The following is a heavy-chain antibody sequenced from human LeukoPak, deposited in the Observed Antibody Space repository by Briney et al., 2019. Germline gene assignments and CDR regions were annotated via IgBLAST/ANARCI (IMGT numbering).Heavy chain of an antibody. V-gene: IGHV3-7*01. D-gene: IGHD6-25*01. J-gene: IGHJ4*02. CDR2: IKEDGNGK. CDR1: GFTFNNYG. Sequence: GGSLRLSCAASGFTFNNYGMHWVRQAPGKGLEWVANIKEDGNGKNYVDSVRGRFTISRDNAKNSLYLQMNSLRTEDTAVYYCAREIPAATVLFDYWGQGTLVTVSS. CDR3: AREIPAATVLFDY.